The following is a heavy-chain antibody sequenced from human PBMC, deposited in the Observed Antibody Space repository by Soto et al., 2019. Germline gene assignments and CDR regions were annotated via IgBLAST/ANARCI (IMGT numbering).Heavy chain of an antibody. CDR1: GFTVSSNY. V-gene: IGHV3-13*01. D-gene: IGHD5-12*01. J-gene: IGHJ4*02. CDR3: ARLLRGYRGFEDCYDY. Sequence: PGESLKISCAASGFTVSSNYMSWVRQAPWKGLEWVSAIGTAGDTYYPDSVKGRFTISRENAKNSLYLQMNSLRAGDTAVYYCARLLRGYRGFEDCYDYWGEGALVTVS. CDR2: IGTAGDT.